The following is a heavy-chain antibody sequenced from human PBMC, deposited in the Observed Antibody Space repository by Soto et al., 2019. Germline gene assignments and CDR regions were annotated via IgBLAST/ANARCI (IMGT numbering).Heavy chain of an antibody. CDR3: ATALYGGFTY. CDR2: ISGSGDST. V-gene: IGHV3-23*01. J-gene: IGHJ4*02. D-gene: IGHD3-10*01. CDR1: GFTFSVYA. Sequence: EVRLLESGGGLVQPGGSLRLSCAASGFTFSVYAMSCVRQAQGKGLEWVSGISGSGDSTHYADSVKGRFTVSRDNSKSMLYLQTNSLRAEDTAIYYCATALYGGFTYWGQGTLVTVSS.